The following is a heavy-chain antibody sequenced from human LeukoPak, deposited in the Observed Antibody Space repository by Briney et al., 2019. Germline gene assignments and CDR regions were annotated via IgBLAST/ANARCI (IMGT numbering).Heavy chain of an antibody. J-gene: IGHJ5*02. CDR3: ARAHTVTTNWFDP. CDR1: GFTFSTYS. CDR2: ISSTSTYI. D-gene: IGHD4-17*01. V-gene: IGHV3-21*01. Sequence: GGSLRLSCAASGFTFSTYSMNWVRQAPGKGLEWVSSISSTSTYIYHADSVKGRFTISRDNAKNSLYLQMTSLRAEDTAVYYCARAHTVTTNWFDPWGQGTLVTVSS.